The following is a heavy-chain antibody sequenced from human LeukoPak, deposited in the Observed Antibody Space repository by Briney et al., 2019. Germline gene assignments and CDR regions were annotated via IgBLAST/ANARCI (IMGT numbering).Heavy chain of an antibody. V-gene: IGHV7-4-1*02. CDR3: ARKKVEPDRYFDY. J-gene: IGHJ4*02. CDR2: INTNNRNP. D-gene: IGHD1-14*01. CDR1: GYTFTSYT. Sequence: ASVKASCKASGYTFTSYTMNWVRQAPGQGFEWMGWINTNNRNPTYAQGFTGRFVFSLDTSVSTAYLQIRSLEAEDTAVYYCARKKVEPDRYFDYWGQGTLVSVSS.